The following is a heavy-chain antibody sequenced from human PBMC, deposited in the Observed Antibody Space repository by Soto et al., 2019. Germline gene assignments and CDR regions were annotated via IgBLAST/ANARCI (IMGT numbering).Heavy chain of an antibody. V-gene: IGHV1-46*03. J-gene: IGHJ4*02. Sequence: QVQLVQPGAEVTKPGASVKFSCKASGYIFTNFYIHWVRQAPGQGLEWIGIINPNGGSTNYAQNIQGSVTMTMDTAPSTVSMDLSSLRSEDTSVYYCTRGIASGDYWCQGTLITGSS. CDR1: GYIFTNFY. CDR2: INPNGGST. CDR3: TRGIASGDY.